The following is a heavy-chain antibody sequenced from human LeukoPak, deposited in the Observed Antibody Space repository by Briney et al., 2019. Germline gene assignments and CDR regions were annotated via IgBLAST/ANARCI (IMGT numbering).Heavy chain of an antibody. Sequence: SETLSLTCAVYGGSFSGYYWSWIRQHPGKGLEWIGYIYYSGSTYYNPSLKSRVTISVDTSKNQFSLKLSSVTAADTAVYYCARGPRDYYDSSGYFPLGVYFDYWGQGTLVTVSS. J-gene: IGHJ4*02. D-gene: IGHD3-22*01. CDR1: GGSFSGYY. V-gene: IGHV4-31*11. CDR2: IYYSGST. CDR3: ARGPRDYYDSSGYFPLGVYFDY.